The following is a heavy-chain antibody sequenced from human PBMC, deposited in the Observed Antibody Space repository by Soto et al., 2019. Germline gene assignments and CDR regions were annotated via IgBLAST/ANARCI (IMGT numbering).Heavy chain of an antibody. CDR2: ISAYNGNT. J-gene: IGHJ6*03. V-gene: IGHV1-18*01. Sequence: GASVKVSCKASGYTFTSYGISWVRQSPGQGLEWMGWISAYNGNTNYAQKLQGRVTMTTDTSTSTAYMELRSLRSDDTAVYYCARGSSGVWFGELYYYYYYMDVCGKGTTVTGSS. CDR1: GYTFTSYG. CDR3: ARGSSGVWFGELYYYYYYMDV. D-gene: IGHD3-10*01.